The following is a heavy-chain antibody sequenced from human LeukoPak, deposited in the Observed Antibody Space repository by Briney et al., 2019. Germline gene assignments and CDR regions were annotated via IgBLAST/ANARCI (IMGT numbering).Heavy chain of an antibody. CDR1: GGSISSGSYY. Sequence: NPSQTLSLTCTVSGGSISSGSYYWSWIRQPAGKGLEWIGRIYTSGSTNYNPSLKSRVTISVDTSKNQFSLKLSSVTAADTAVYYCARAEINDYIRYWGQGIPVTVSS. D-gene: IGHD4-11*01. V-gene: IGHV4-61*02. CDR2: IYTSGST. CDR3: ARAEINDYIRY. J-gene: IGHJ4*02.